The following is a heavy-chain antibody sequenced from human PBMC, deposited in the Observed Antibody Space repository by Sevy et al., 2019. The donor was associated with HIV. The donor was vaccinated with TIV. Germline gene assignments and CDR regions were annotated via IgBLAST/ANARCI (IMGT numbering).Heavy chain of an antibody. Sequence: GGSLRLSCAASGFAFYDYSMSWIRQAPGKGLEWVATLSFGCGKINYADSVKGRFTISRDNSKNSFYLQMDNLRVEDTALYYGAREGCTRPHDYWGQGTRSPSPQ. CDR3: AREGCTRPHDY. V-gene: IGHV3-23*01. D-gene: IGHD2-8*01. J-gene: IGHJ4*02. CDR1: GFAFYDYS. CDR2: LSFGCGKI.